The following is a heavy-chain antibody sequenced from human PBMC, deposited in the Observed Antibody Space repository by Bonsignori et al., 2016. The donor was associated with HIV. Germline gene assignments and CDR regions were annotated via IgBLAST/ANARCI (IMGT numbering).Heavy chain of an antibody. CDR1: GGSISSSSYY. D-gene: IGHD3-10*01. V-gene: IGHV4-39*07. Sequence: GSLRLSCTVSGGSISSSSYYWGWIRQPPGKGLEWIGSIYYSGSTYYNPSLKSRVTISVDTSKNQFSLKLSSVTAADTAVYYCAKLLWFGDLYYFDYWGQGTLVTVSS. J-gene: IGHJ4*02. CDR2: IYYSGST. CDR3: AKLLWFGDLYYFDY.